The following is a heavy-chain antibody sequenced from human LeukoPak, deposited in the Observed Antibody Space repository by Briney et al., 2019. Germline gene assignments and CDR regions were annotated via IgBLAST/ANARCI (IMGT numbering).Heavy chain of an antibody. J-gene: IGHJ4*02. D-gene: IGHD3-10*01. CDR1: GFTFSFYM. CDR2: IKQDGSEK. CDR3: ARPDRIWFGELLYYFDY. V-gene: IGHV3-7*01. Sequence: GGSLRLSCTASGFTFSFYMMNWVRQAPGKGLEWVANIKQDGSEKYYVDSVKGRFTISRDNAKNSLYLQMNSLRAEDTAVYYCARPDRIWFGELLYYFDYWGQGTLVTVSS.